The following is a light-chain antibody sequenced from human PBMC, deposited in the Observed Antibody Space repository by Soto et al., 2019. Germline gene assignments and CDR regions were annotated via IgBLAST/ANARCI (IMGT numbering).Light chain of an antibody. CDR3: QQYGSSSWT. CDR2: GTS. J-gene: IGKJ1*01. CDR1: QSVSSSY. Sequence: EIVLTQSPGTLSLSPGERATLSCRANQSVSSSYLAWYQQKPGQAPRLLIYGTSSSATAIPDRFSGSGSGTDFTLTISRQEPEDFSVYYCQQYGSSSWTFGQGTKVEIK. V-gene: IGKV3-20*01.